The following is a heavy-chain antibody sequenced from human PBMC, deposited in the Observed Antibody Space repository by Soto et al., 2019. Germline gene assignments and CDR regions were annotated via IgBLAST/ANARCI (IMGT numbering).Heavy chain of an antibody. D-gene: IGHD6-13*01. Sequence: EVQLVESGGGLIQPGGSLRLSCVVSGLIFKDHWLSWVRQAPGKGLEWVANIKQDGSEKYYVDSVKGRFTISRDNARNSLYLQMHSLRADDTAVYYCSTLSSTWPTGGDYWGQGALVTVSS. CDR2: IKQDGSEK. CDR3: STLSSTWPTGGDY. CDR1: GLIFKDHW. V-gene: IGHV3-7*03. J-gene: IGHJ4*02.